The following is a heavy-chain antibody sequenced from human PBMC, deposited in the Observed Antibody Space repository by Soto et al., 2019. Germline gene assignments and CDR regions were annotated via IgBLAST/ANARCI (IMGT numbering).Heavy chain of an antibody. D-gene: IGHD3-3*01. CDR3: ERGGDLGIFLYFDC. CDR2: IYYSGST. V-gene: IGHV4-59*01. Sequence: ETLSVIWNNSGGCISSNYWSMIRQPPGKGLEWIGYIYYSGSTNYNPSLKSRVSISVDTSKNQFYMNLNSVTAADTAVYYCERGGDLGIFLYFDCWGQVTQVTVSS. J-gene: IGHJ5*01. CDR1: GGCISSNY.